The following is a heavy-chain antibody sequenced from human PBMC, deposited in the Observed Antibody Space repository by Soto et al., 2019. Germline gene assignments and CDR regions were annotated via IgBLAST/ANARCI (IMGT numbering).Heavy chain of an antibody. D-gene: IGHD1-20*01. J-gene: IGHJ4*02. CDR1: GFTFSSYA. V-gene: IGHV3-23*01. CDR2: VSGSGGST. Sequence: EVQLLESGGGLVQPGGSLRLSCAASGFTFSSYAMSWVRQAPGKGLEWISAVSGSGGSTYYADSVKGRFTISRDNSKDTLYLPMTNLRAEDTAVYYCAKPPDYNWNDYWGQGTLVTVSS. CDR3: AKPPDYNWNDY.